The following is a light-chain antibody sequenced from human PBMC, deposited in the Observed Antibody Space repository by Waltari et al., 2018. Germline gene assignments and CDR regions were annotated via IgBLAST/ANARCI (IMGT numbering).Light chain of an antibody. J-gene: IGKJ1*01. V-gene: IGKV1-39*01. CDR1: QSISSY. CDR2: AAS. CDR3: QQSYSTPWT. Sequence: DIQLTQSPSSLSASVGDSVTITCRPSQSISSYLNWYQQKPGKAPKLLIYAASSLQSGVPSRFSGSGSGTDFTLTISSLQPEDFATYYCQQSYSTPWTFGQGTKVEIK.